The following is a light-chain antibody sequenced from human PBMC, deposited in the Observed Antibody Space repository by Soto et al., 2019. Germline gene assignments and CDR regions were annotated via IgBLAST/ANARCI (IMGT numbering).Light chain of an antibody. V-gene: IGKV1-39*01. CDR1: QSVSSY. CDR3: QQSYSIPQT. Sequence: DIQMTQSPSSLSASVGDRVTITCRASQSVSSYLNWYQQKPGKAPNLLIYAASSLQSGVPSRFSASGSGTDFTLTISSLQPEDFATYFCQQSYSIPQTFGQGTKLEIK. J-gene: IGKJ2*01. CDR2: AAS.